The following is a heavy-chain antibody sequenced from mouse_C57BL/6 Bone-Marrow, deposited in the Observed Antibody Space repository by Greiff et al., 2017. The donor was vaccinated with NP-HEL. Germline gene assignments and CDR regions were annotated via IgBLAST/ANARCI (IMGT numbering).Heavy chain of an antibody. CDR2: INPSSGYT. V-gene: IGHV1-7*01. CDR3: ARSFLRYLYYAMDY. CDR1: GYTFTSYW. Sequence: VMLVESGAELAKPGASVKLSCKASGYTFTSYWMHWVKQRPGQGLEWIGYINPSSGYTKYNQKFKDKATLTADTSSSTAYMQLSSLTYEYSAVYYCARSFLRYLYYAMDYWGQGTSVTVSS. J-gene: IGHJ4*01. D-gene: IGHD1-1*01.